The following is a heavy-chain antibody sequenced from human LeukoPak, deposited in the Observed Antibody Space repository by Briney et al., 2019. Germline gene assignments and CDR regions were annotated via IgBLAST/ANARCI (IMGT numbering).Heavy chain of an antibody. V-gene: IGHV1-2*02. J-gene: IGHJ4*02. D-gene: IGHD3-16*02. CDR1: GYTFTVYF. CDR2: INPNSGGT. Sequence: GAPVKVSCKASGYTFTVYFMHWVRQAPGQGLEWMGWINPNSGGTNYAQKFQGRVTMTRDTSISTAYMELSRLRSDDTAVYYCARIINDYIWGSYRTYYFDYWGQGTLVTVSS. CDR3: ARIINDYIWGSYRTYYFDY.